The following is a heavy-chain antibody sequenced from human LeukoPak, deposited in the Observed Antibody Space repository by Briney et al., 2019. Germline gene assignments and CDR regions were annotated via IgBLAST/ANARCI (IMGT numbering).Heavy chain of an antibody. CDR3: ARARVVAAPYGMDV. J-gene: IGHJ6*02. CDR1: GGSFSGYY. Sequence: SETLSLTCAVYGGSFSGYYWSWIRQPPGKGLEWIGEINHSGSTNSNPSLKSRVTISVDTSKNQFSLKLSSVTAADTAVYFCARARVVAAPYGMDVWGQGTTVTVSS. V-gene: IGHV4-34*01. CDR2: INHSGST. D-gene: IGHD2-15*01.